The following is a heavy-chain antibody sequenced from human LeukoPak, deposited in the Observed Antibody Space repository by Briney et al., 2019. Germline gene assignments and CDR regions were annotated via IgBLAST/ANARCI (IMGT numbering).Heavy chain of an antibody. CDR1: GGPISSGSYY. D-gene: IGHD3-9*01. CDR3: ARHGAMTGNFQH. V-gene: IGHV4-39*01. J-gene: IGHJ1*01. CDR2: IYYSGST. Sequence: PSETLSLTCTVSGGPISSGSYYWGWIRQPPGKGLEWIGSIYYSGSTYYNPSLKSRVTISVDTSNNQFSLKLSSVTAADMAVYYCARHGAMTGNFQHWGQGTLVTVSS.